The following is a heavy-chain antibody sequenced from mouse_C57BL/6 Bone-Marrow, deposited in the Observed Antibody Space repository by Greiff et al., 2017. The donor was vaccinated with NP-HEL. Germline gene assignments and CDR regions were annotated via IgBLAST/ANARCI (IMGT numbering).Heavy chain of an antibody. D-gene: IGHD2-5*01. Sequence: VQLQQPGAELVMPGASVKLSCKASGYTFTSYWMHWVKQRPGQGLEWIGEIDPSDSYTNYNQKFKGKSTLTVDKSSSTAYMQLSSLTSEDSAVYYCARSDSNYVGWYFDVGGTGTTVTVSS. CDR1: GYTFTSYW. CDR2: IDPSDSYT. CDR3: ARSDSNYVGWYFDV. J-gene: IGHJ1*03. V-gene: IGHV1-69*01.